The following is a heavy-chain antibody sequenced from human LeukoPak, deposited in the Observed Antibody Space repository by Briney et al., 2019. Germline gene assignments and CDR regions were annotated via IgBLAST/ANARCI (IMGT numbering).Heavy chain of an antibody. D-gene: IGHD2-15*01. Sequence: GSSVEVSCKASGGTFNSYAISWVRQAPGQGLEWMGGIIPIFGTANYAQKFQGRVTITADESTSTAYMELSSLRSEDTAVYYCASWVGGYYYYMDVWGKGTTVTVSS. J-gene: IGHJ6*03. CDR3: ASWVGGYYYYMDV. V-gene: IGHV1-69*01. CDR2: IIPIFGTA. CDR1: GGTFNSYA.